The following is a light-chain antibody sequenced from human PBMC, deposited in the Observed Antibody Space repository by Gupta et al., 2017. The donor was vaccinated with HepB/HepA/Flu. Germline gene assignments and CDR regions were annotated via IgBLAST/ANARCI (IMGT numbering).Light chain of an antibody. CDR2: DVH. J-gene: IGLJ2*01. V-gene: IGLV2-14*03. CDR1: HTDIGTYNY. CDR3: SSYTTSETRV. Sequence: QSDLTQPASVSGSPGQSITMSCTGTHTDIGTYNYVSWYQQQSGKAPRLIMYDVHNRPSGVSNRFSGSKSGNTASLTVSGLQAEDEGDYYCSSYTTSETRVFGGGTKLTVL.